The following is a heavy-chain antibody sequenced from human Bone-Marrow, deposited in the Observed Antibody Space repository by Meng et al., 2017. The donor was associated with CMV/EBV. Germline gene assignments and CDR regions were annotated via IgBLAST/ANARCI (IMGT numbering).Heavy chain of an antibody. Sequence: ASVKVSCKASGYTFTTYYIHWVRQAPGQGLEWMGIINPSGGSTSDAQTFQGRVTMTRDTSSSTVYMELSSLRSDDTAVYYCARLGYQPLLYGGNWFDPWGQGTLVTVSS. CDR3: ARLGYQPLLYGGNWFDP. J-gene: IGHJ5*02. CDR2: INPSGGST. D-gene: IGHD2-2*02. V-gene: IGHV1-46*01. CDR1: GYTFTTYY.